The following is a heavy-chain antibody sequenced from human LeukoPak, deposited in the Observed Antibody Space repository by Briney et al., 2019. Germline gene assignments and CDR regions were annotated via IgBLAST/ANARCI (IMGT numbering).Heavy chain of an antibody. V-gene: IGHV3-30*18. CDR3: AKVRDCGGDCLDY. Sequence: GGSLRLSCAASGFTFRDYGMHWVRQAPGKGREWVASISYDGSNKVYAESVKGRFTISRDNSKSTLYLQMNSLRAEDTAVYYCAKVRDCGGDCLDYWGQGTLVTVSS. CDR1: GFTFRDYG. D-gene: IGHD2-21*01. J-gene: IGHJ4*02. CDR2: ISYDGSNK.